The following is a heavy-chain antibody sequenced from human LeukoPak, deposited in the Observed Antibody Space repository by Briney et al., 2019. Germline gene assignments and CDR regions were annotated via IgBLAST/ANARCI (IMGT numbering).Heavy chain of an antibody. Sequence: SETLSLTCTVSGGSISSGDYYGSWIRQAPGEGLEWIGYIYYSGSTYYNPSLKSRVTISVEPSKNQFSLKLSSVTAADTAVYYCASRYCSSTSCGNWFDPWGQGTLVTVSS. CDR1: GGSISSGDYY. V-gene: IGHV4-30-4*01. CDR2: IYYSGST. D-gene: IGHD2-2*01. J-gene: IGHJ5*02. CDR3: ASRYCSSTSCGNWFDP.